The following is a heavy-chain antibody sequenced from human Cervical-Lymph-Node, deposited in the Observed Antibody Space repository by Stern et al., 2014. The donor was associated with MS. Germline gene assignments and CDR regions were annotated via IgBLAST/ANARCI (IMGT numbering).Heavy chain of an antibody. CDR1: GGTISNDGYY. CDR2: IYYSGVT. D-gene: IGHD4-17*01. CDR3: ARDPRSRTTVTS. Sequence: VQLVESGPGLVKPSQTLSLTCIVSGGTISNDGYYWSWIRPHPGKGLEWIGYIYYSGVTYYNPSLKSRVAISIDTSKNQFSLKLNSGTAADTAVYYCARDPRSRTTVTSWGQGTLVTVSS. V-gene: IGHV4-31*03. J-gene: IGHJ5*02.